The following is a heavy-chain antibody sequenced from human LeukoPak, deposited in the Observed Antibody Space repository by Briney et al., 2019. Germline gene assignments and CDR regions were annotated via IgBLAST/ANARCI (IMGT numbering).Heavy chain of an antibody. CDR1: GFTFSSYR. CDR2: IKQDGSEK. CDR3: ARERQRWQQIGLGY. Sequence: GGSLRLSCAASGFTFSSYRMNWVRQAPGKGLEWVANIKQDGSEKYYVDSVKGRFTISRDNSKNSLYLQMNSLRAEDTAVYYCARERQRWQQIGLGYWGQGTLVTVSS. J-gene: IGHJ4*02. V-gene: IGHV3-7*03. D-gene: IGHD5-24*01.